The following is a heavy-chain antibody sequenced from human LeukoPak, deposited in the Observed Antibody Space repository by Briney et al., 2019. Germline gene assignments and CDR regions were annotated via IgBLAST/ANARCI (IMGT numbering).Heavy chain of an antibody. CDR3: ASLSQWLVPTTFDY. V-gene: IGHV4-39*01. CDR2: IYYSGST. D-gene: IGHD6-19*01. CDR1: GGSISSSSYY. J-gene: IGHJ4*02. Sequence: SETLSLNCTVSGGSISSSSYYWGWIRQPPGKGLEWIGSIYYSGSTYYNPSLKSRVTISVDTSKNQFSLKLSSVTAADTAVYYCASLSQWLVPTTFDYWGQGTLVTVSS.